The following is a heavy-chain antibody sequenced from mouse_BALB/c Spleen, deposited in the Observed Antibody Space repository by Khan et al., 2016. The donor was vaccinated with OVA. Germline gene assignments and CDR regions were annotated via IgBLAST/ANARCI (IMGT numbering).Heavy chain of an antibody. D-gene: IGHD2-14*01. CDR2: IIPTNDYT. J-gene: IGHJ3*01. CDR3: ARVGAYYRSDGWFAY. Sequence: QVQLQQSGAELARPGASVKMSCKASGYTFTTYTIHWVKQRPGQGLEWIGYIIPTNDYTNYNQKFKDRATLTADKSSSTAYMQLSSLTSEDSAVFECARVGAYYRSDGWFAYWGQGTLVTVSA. CDR1: GYTFTTYT. V-gene: IGHV1-4*01.